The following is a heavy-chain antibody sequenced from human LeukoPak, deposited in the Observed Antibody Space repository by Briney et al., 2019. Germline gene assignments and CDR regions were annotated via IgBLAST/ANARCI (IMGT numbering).Heavy chain of an antibody. D-gene: IGHD3-22*01. CDR3: ARGDREYYYDSIGYPGFDY. CDR2: INPNSGGT. V-gene: IGHV1-2*06. Sequence: ASVKVSCKASGYTFTGYYMHWVRQAPRQGLEWMGRINPNSGGTNYAQKFQGRVTMTRDTSISTAYMELSRLRSDDTAVYYCARGDREYYYDSIGYPGFDYWGQGTLVTVSS. J-gene: IGHJ4*02. CDR1: GYTFTGYY.